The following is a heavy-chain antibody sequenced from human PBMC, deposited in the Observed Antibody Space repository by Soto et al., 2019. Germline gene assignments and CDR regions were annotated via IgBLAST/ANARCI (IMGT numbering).Heavy chain of an antibody. D-gene: IGHD3-10*01. Sequence: QVQLVESGGGLVKPGGSLRLSCAASGFTFSDYYMSWIRQAPGKGLEWVSYISSSSSYTNYAGSVKGRFTISRDNAKNSLYLQMNSLRAEDTAVYYCARGPPVWFGELSGFAYWGQGTLVTVSS. CDR2: ISSSSSYT. V-gene: IGHV3-11*05. J-gene: IGHJ4*02. CDR3: ARGPPVWFGELSGFAY. CDR1: GFTFSDYY.